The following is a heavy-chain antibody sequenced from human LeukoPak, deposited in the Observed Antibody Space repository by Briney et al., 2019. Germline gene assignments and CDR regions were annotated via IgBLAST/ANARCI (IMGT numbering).Heavy chain of an antibody. V-gene: IGHV3-48*03. J-gene: IGHJ3*02. CDR3: AREIRHAFDI. CDR2: ISSSGSTI. Sequence: PGGSLRLSCAASGFTFSSYEMNWVRQAPGKGLEWVSYISSSGSTIYYADSVKGRFTISRDNAKNTLYLQMNSLRVEDTAVYYCAREIRHAFDIWGQGTMVTVSS. CDR1: GFTFSSYE. D-gene: IGHD3-10*01.